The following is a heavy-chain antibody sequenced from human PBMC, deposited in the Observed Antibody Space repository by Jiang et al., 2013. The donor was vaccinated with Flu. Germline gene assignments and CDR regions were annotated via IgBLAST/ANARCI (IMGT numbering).Heavy chain of an antibody. V-gene: IGHV4-59*01. J-gene: IGHJ4*02. CDR3: ARAVAARTDFFDS. D-gene: IGHD6-19*01. CDR2: IYYSGST. CDR1: GDSISSYY. Sequence: GPGLVKPSETLSLTCTVSGDSISSYYWSWVRKPPGKGLEWIGFIYYSGSTKYNPSLRSRVTISIDTSRTRFSLKLTSVTAADTAVYYCARAVAARTDFFDSWGQGTLVTVSS.